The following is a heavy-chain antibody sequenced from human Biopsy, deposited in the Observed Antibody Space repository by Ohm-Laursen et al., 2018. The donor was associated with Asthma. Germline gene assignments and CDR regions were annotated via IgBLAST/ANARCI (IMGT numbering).Heavy chain of an antibody. CDR3: ARTFHFWSPYHAEHYQL. CDR2: IKHDGSEK. J-gene: IGHJ1*01. D-gene: IGHD3-3*02. V-gene: IGHV3-7*01. Sequence: SLRLSCAASGFTFGDYWMSWVRQVPGKGLEWVANIKHDGSEKNHVDSPKGRFTISRDNAKNSLYLQMGSLRAEDTAVYYCARTFHFWSPYHAEHYQLWGQGTLVTVSS. CDR1: GFTFGDYW.